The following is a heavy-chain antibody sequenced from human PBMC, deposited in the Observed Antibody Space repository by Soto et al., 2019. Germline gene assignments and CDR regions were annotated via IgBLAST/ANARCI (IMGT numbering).Heavy chain of an antibody. J-gene: IGHJ3*02. CDR1: GGSFSGYY. CDR3: ASLKGDVDAFDI. CDR2: INHSGST. D-gene: IGHD3-10*01. Sequence: QVQLQQWGAGLLKPSETLSLTCAVYGGSFSGYYWSWIRQPPGKGLEWIGEINHSGSTNYNPSLKSRVTISVDTTKNQFSLKLSSVTAADTAVYYCASLKGDVDAFDIWGQGTMVTVSS. V-gene: IGHV4-34*01.